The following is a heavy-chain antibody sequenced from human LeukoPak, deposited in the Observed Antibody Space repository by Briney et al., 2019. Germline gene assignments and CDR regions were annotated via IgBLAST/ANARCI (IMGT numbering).Heavy chain of an antibody. CDR2: IYYSGST. J-gene: IGHJ6*03. Sequence: PSETLSLTCTVSGGSISGYYWSWIRQPPGKGLEWIGYIYYSGSTNYNPSLKSRVTISVDTSKNQFSLKLSSVTAADTAVYYCARGGGPGGGYYYYYMDVWGKGTTVTISS. CDR3: ARGGGPGGGYYYYYMDV. D-gene: IGHD4-23*01. V-gene: IGHV4-59*01. CDR1: GGSISGYY.